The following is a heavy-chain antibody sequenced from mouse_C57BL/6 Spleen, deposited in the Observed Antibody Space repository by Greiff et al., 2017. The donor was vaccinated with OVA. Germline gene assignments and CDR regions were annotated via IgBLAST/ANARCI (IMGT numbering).Heavy chain of an antibody. Sequence: EVKLVESGGGLVKPGGSLKLSCAASGFTFSDYGMHWVRQAPAKGLEWVAYISSGSSTIYYADTVKGRFTISRDNAKNTLFLQMTSLRSEDTAMYYCARVHGYYAMDYWGQGTSVTVSS. CDR2: ISSGSSTI. CDR3: ARVHGYYAMDY. J-gene: IGHJ4*01. CDR1: GFTFSDYG. V-gene: IGHV5-17*01.